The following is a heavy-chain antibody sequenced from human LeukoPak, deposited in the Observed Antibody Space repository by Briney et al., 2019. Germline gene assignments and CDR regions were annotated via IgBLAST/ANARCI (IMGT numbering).Heavy chain of an antibody. Sequence: GGSLRLSCVASGFTFSSYWMHWVRQDPRKGLVWVSRINGDGRNINYADSVRGRFTISRDNAKNTLYLQMNTLRVDDTAVYYCTRDLMDYDVSTGLHHYYMDVWGRGTTVTVSS. V-gene: IGHV3-74*01. CDR2: INGDGRNI. J-gene: IGHJ6*02. CDR3: TRDLMDYDVSTGLHHYYMDV. D-gene: IGHD3-9*01. CDR1: GFTFSSYW.